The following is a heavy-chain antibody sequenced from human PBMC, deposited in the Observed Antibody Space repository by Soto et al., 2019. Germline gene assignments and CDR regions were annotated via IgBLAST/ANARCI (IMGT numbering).Heavy chain of an antibody. CDR1: GFTFSSYA. CDR2: ISGSGGST. Sequence: GGSLRLSCAASGFTFSSYAMSWVRQAPGKGLEWTSAISGSGGSTYYADSVKGRFTISRDNSKNTLYLQMNSLRAEDTAVYYCAVTWGSSGWSPYYFDYWGQGTLVTVSS. CDR3: AVTWGSSGWSPYYFDY. J-gene: IGHJ4*02. V-gene: IGHV3-23*01. D-gene: IGHD6-19*01.